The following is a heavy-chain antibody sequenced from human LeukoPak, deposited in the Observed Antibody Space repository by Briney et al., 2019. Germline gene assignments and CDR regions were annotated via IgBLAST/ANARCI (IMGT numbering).Heavy chain of an antibody. CDR2: ISSSSSYI. J-gene: IGHJ3*02. D-gene: IGHD1-26*01. CDR1: GFTFSSYS. CDR3: ARFRIVGATSDAFDI. Sequence: PGGSLRLSCAASGFTFSSYSMNWVRQAPGKGLEWVSSISSSSSYIYYADLVKGRFTISRDNAKNSLYLQMNSLRAEDTAVYYCARFRIVGATSDAFDIWGQGTMVTVSS. V-gene: IGHV3-21*01.